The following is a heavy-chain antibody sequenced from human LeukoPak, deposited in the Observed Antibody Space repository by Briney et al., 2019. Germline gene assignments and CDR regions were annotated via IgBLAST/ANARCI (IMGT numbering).Heavy chain of an antibody. Sequence: SETLSLTCTVSGGSISSSSHYWGWIRQPPGKGLEWIGSIYYSGSTYYNPSLKSRVTISVDTSKNQFSLKLSSVTAADTAVYYCARQAAGCWFDPWGQGTLVTVSS. CDR3: ARQAAGCWFDP. V-gene: IGHV4-39*01. J-gene: IGHJ5*02. D-gene: IGHD2-15*01. CDR2: IYYSGST. CDR1: GGSISSSSHY.